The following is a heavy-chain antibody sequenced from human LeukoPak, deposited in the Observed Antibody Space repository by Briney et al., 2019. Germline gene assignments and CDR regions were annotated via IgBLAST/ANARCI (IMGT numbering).Heavy chain of an antibody. V-gene: IGHV1-69*13. D-gene: IGHD3-3*01. CDR2: IIPIFGTA. CDR3: ARAPRITIFGVVTPPHYYGMDV. J-gene: IGHJ6*02. CDR1: GGTFSSYA. Sequence: SVKVSCKASGGTFSSYAISWVRQAPGQGLEWMGGIIPIFGTANYVQKFQGRVTITADESTSTAYMELSSLRSEDTAVYYCARAPRITIFGVVTPPHYYGMDVWGQGTTVTVSS.